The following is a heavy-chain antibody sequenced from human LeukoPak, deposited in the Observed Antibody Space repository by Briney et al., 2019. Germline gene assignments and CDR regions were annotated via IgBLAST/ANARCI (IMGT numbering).Heavy chain of an antibody. CDR1: GFTFTSYA. Sequence: GGSLRLSCAASGFTFTSYAMSWVRQAPGKGLEWVSAISASGGSTYYADSVKGRFAISRDNSKSTLYLHMNSLRAEDTAVYYCANIPNSFGPDYWGQGSLVTVSS. CDR2: ISASGGST. D-gene: IGHD3-16*01. V-gene: IGHV3-23*01. CDR3: ANIPNSFGPDY. J-gene: IGHJ4*02.